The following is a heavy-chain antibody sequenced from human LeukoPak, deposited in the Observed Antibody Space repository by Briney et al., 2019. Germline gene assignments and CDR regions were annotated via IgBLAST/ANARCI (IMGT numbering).Heavy chain of an antibody. Sequence: SETLSLTCTVSGGSINNYYWSWIRQPPGKGLEWIGYIYYRGSTNYNPSLKSRATISVDTSNNQFSLKLSSVTAADTAVYYCARHRSTSGYYNWFDPWGQGTLVTVSS. D-gene: IGHD3-3*01. CDR1: GGSINNYY. CDR2: IYYRGST. V-gene: IGHV4-59*08. CDR3: ARHRSTSGYYNWFDP. J-gene: IGHJ5*02.